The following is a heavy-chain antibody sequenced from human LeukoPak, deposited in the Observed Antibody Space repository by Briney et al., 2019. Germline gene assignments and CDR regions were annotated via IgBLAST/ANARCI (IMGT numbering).Heavy chain of an antibody. CDR3: ARTPRLDY. CDR1: ELNLNSSW. CDR2: INGDGSNT. V-gene: IGHV3-74*01. Sequence: QAGGSWGLSCEAFELNLNSSWIPWARKAPGKGLVWASCINGDGSNTRNADSVKGRFTISRDNAKNTLYLQVNSLRAEDTAVYYCARTPRLDYWGQGTLVTVSS. J-gene: IGHJ4*02.